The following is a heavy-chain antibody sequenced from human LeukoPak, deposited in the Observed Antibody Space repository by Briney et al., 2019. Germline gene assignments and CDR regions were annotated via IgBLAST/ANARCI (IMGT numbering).Heavy chain of an antibody. CDR1: GFTFSSYW. CDR3: ARGSSSGHHKGPIDY. D-gene: IGHD6-19*01. V-gene: IGHV3-7*01. CDR2: IKQDGSEK. Sequence: GGSLRLSCAASGFTFSSYWMSWVRQAPGKGLEWVANIKQDGSEKYYVDSVKGRLTISRDNAKNSLYLQMNSLRAEDTAVYYCARGSSSGHHKGPIDYWGQGTLVTVSS. J-gene: IGHJ4*02.